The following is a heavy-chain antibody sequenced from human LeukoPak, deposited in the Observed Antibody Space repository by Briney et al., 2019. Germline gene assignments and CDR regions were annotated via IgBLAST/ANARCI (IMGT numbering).Heavy chain of an antibody. CDR2: IYHSGST. V-gene: IGHV4-4*02. Sequence: SGTLSLTCAVSGGSISSSNWWSWVRQPPGKGLEWIGEIYHSGSTNYNPSLKSRVTISVDTSKNQFSLKLRSVTAADTAVYYCARVRYFDWLGVTDAFDIWGQGTMVTVSS. CDR3: ARVRYFDWLGVTDAFDI. J-gene: IGHJ3*02. CDR1: GGSISSSNW. D-gene: IGHD3-9*01.